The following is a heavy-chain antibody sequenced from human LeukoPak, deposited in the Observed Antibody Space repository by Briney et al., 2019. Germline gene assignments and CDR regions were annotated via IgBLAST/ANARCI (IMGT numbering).Heavy chain of an antibody. CDR3: ANGLFGASWRPKRGYYMDV. Sequence: GGSLRLSCAASGFTFSSYAMSWVRQAPGKGLEWVSAISGSGGSTYYADSVKGRFTISRDNSKNTLYLQMNSLRAEDTAVYYCANGLFGASWRPKRGYYMDVWGKGTTVTVSS. D-gene: IGHD2-21*01. CDR2: ISGSGGST. V-gene: IGHV3-23*01. CDR1: GFTFSSYA. J-gene: IGHJ6*03.